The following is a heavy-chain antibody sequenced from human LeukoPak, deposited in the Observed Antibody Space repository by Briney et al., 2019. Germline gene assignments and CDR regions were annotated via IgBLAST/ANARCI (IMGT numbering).Heavy chain of an antibody. Sequence: PGGSLRLSCAASGFTFSSYWMYWVRQAPGKGLVCVSRINSDGSSTSYADSVKGRFTISRDNAKNTLYLQMNSLRAEDTAVYYCARFRPPDAFDLRGQGTMVTVSS. J-gene: IGHJ3*01. V-gene: IGHV3-74*01. CDR1: GFTFSSYW. CDR2: INSDGSST. CDR3: ARFRPPDAFDL.